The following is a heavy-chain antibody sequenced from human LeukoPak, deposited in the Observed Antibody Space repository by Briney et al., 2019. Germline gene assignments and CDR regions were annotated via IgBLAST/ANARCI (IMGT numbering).Heavy chain of an antibody. CDR2: MNTNSGNT. D-gene: IGHD3-22*01. CDR3: ARDLTTSDY. V-gene: IGHV1-8*01. CDR1: GYTFTSYD. J-gene: IGHJ4*02. Sequence: GASVKVSCKASGYTFTSYDINWVRQATGQGLEWMGWMNTNSGNTGHAQKFQGRLTTTRDTSTNTAYMELSSLRSEDTAVYYCARDLTTSDYWGQGTLVTVSS.